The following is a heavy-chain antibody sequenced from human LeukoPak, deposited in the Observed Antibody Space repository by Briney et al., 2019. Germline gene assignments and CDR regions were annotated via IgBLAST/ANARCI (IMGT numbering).Heavy chain of an antibody. Sequence: GESLKISCKASGNSFASYWIGWVRQMPGKGLEWMGIIYPGDSDTRYSPSFQGQVTISADKSISTAYLEWSSLKASDTAMYYCARLRSIYSGYESFDYWGQGTLVTVSS. D-gene: IGHD5-12*01. J-gene: IGHJ4*02. V-gene: IGHV5-51*01. CDR1: GNSFASYW. CDR2: IYPGDSDT. CDR3: ARLRSIYSGYESFDY.